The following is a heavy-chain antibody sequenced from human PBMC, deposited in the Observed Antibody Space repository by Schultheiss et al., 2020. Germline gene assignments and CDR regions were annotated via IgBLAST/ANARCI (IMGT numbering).Heavy chain of an antibody. CDR2: ISYDGSNK. Sequence: GGSLRLSCAASGFTFSSYGMHWVRQAPGKGLEWVAVISYDGSNKYYADSVKGRFTISRDNSKNTLYLQMNSLRAEDTAVYYCAKGLLPAVLGTSWATWCDCWGQGTRVTVSS. CDR3: AKGLLPAVLGTSWATWCDC. V-gene: IGHV3-30*18. D-gene: IGHD6-19*01. CDR1: GFTFSSYG. J-gene: IGHJ4*02.